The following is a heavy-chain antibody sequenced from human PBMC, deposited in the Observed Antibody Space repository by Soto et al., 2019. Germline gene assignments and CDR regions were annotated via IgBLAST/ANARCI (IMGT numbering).Heavy chain of an antibody. CDR3: ARATTVRVYYGMDV. D-gene: IGHD4-4*01. Sequence: KASETLSLTCTVSGGSISSYYWSWIRQPPGKGLEWIGYIYYSGSTNYNPSLKSRVTISVDTSKNQFSLKLSSVTAADTAVYYCARATTVRVYYGMDVWGQGTTVTVSS. V-gene: IGHV4-59*01. CDR2: IYYSGST. J-gene: IGHJ6*02. CDR1: GGSISSYY.